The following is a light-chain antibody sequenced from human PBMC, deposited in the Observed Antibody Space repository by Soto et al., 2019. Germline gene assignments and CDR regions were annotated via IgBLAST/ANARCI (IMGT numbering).Light chain of an antibody. V-gene: IGLV2-14*01. Sequence: QSALTQPASVSGSPGQSITISCTGTSSDVGGYDYVSWHQHHPGKAPKLTIYEVSNRPSGVSNRFSGSKSGNTASLTISGLQAEDEAEYYCSSYTSSSTDVFGTGTKVTVL. CDR3: SSYTSSSTDV. CDR1: SSDVGGYDY. CDR2: EVS. J-gene: IGLJ1*01.